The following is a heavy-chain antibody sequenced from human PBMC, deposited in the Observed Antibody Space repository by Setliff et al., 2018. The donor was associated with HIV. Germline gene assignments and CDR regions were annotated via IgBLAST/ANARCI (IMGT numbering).Heavy chain of an antibody. CDR2: ISAYSGDT. Sequence: ASVKVSCKASGYPFSGYGISWVRQAPGQGLEWMGWISAYSGDTNYAQKFQGRLTMTTDTSTSTAYMELRSLRSDDTAMYYCARPGGSYGEYRWYLRFWGQGTLVTVSS. V-gene: IGHV1-18*01. CDR1: GYPFSGYG. D-gene: IGHD4-17*01. J-gene: IGHJ4*02. CDR3: ARPGGSYGEYRWYLRF.